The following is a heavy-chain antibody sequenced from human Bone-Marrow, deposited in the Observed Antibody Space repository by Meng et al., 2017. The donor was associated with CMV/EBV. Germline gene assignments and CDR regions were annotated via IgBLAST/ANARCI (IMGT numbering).Heavy chain of an antibody. V-gene: IGHV3-21*01. CDR1: GFTFSSYS. CDR2: IRSSSSYI. D-gene: IGHD3-3*01. J-gene: IGHJ6*01. CDR3: ARGEVSGYDFWSAIRNPYYYYGMAV. Sequence: GGSLRLSCAASGFTFSSYSMNWVRQAPGKGLEWVSSIRSSSSYIYYADSVKGRFTISRDNAKNSLYLQMNSLRAEDTAVYYCARGEVSGYDFWSAIRNPYYYYGMAVWGRGSTVTGAS.